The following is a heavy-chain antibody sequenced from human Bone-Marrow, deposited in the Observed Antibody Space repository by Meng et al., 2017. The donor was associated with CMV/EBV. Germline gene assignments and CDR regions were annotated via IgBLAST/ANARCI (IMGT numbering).Heavy chain of an antibody. D-gene: IGHD3-3*01. CDR3: ARTYLLRFLEWSLFLGY. CDR2: MNPNSGNT. Sequence: ASVKVSCKASGYTFTSYDINWVRQATGQGLEWMGWMNPNSGNTGYAQKFQGRVTMTRNISIRTAYMELSSLRSEDTAVYYCARTYLLRFLEWSLFLGYWGQGTLVTVSS. V-gene: IGHV1-8*01. J-gene: IGHJ4*02. CDR1: GYTFTSYD.